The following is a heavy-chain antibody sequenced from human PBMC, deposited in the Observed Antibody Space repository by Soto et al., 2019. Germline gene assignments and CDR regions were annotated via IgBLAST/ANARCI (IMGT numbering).Heavy chain of an antibody. V-gene: IGHV2-70*11. Sequence: SGPTLVNPTETLTLTCTVSGFSLSNARMGVSWIRQPPGKALEWLARIDWDDDKYYSTSLKTRLTISKDTSKNQVVLKMTNMDPVDTATYYCARIRITGFTNSLSGGYSYGPPLGYSYYGMDVWGQGTTVTISS. D-gene: IGHD5-18*01. CDR3: ARIRITGFTNSLSGGYSYGPPLGYSYYGMDV. CDR1: GFSLSNARMG. CDR2: IDWDDDK. J-gene: IGHJ6*02.